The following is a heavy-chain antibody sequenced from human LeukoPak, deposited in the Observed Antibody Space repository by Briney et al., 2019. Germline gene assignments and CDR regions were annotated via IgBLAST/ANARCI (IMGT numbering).Heavy chain of an antibody. CDR1: GFTFSSYA. CDR3: ARDLQSIAAAGFFDY. J-gene: IGHJ4*02. Sequence: GGSLRLSCAASGFTFSSYAMHWVRQAPGKGLEWVAVISYDGSNKYYADSVKGRFTISRDNSKNTLYLQMNSLRAEDTAVYHCARDLQSIAAAGFFDYWGQGTLVTVSS. D-gene: IGHD6-13*01. V-gene: IGHV3-30-3*01. CDR2: ISYDGSNK.